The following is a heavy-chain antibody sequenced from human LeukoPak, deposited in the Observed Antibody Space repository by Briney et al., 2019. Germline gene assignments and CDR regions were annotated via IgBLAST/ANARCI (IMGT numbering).Heavy chain of an antibody. CDR3: ARSGAVSWFDP. D-gene: IGHD1-26*01. Sequence: PSQTLSLTCTVSGGSLNISSYYWAWIRQPPGKGLEWIGSIYYSGTTYYNPSLKSRLTISVDTSKNQFSLKVNSVTAADTAVYYCARSGAVSWFDPWGQGTLVTVSS. V-gene: IGHV4-39*01. CDR2: IYYSGTT. J-gene: IGHJ5*02. CDR1: GGSLNISSYY.